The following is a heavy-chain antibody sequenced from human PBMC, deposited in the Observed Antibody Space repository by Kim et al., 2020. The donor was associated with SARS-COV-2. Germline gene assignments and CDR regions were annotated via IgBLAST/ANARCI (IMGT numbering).Heavy chain of an antibody. D-gene: IGHD3-10*01. Sequence: PCLKSRVTISVDTSKNQFSLKLSSVTAADTAVYYCARLRMVRGVIDAFDIWGQGTMVTVSS. J-gene: IGHJ3*02. CDR3: ARLRMVRGVIDAFDI. V-gene: IGHV4-59*08.